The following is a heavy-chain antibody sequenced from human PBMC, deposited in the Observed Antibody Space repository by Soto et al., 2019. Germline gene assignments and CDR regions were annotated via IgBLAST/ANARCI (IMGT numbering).Heavy chain of an antibody. CDR3: ATSAVRGVMHYYYGMDV. V-gene: IGHV4-39*01. Sequence: SETLSLTCTVSSAPVSSTTYTWGWIRQPPGKGLEWVASVYYGGRSYYNPSLNSRVTISVDTSKNQFSLKMTSVTAADTAVYYCATSAVRGVMHYYYGMDVWGQGTTVT. J-gene: IGHJ6*02. CDR2: VYYGGRS. D-gene: IGHD3-10*01. CDR1: SAPVSSTTYT.